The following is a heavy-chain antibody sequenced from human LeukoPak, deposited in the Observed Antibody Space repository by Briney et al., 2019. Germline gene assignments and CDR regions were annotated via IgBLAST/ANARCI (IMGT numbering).Heavy chain of an antibody. J-gene: IGHJ4*02. CDR1: GFTISDYY. D-gene: IGHD6-13*01. V-gene: IGHV3-53*01. Sequence: RAGGSLRLSCAASGFTISDYYMHWIRQAPGKRLEWVSVIDGSDNTDYADSVKGRFSISRDTSENTLYFQMNSLRVEDTAVYYCGRGGPVAVAAAGGRSDLWGQGTLVTVSS. CDR3: GRGGPVAVAAAGGRSDL. CDR2: IDGSDNT.